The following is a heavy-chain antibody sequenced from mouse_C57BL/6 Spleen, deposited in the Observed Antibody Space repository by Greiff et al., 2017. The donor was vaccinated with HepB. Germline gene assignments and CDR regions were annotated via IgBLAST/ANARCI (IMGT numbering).Heavy chain of an antibody. D-gene: IGHD3-1*01. CDR1: GYTFTSYW. Sequence: QVQLQQPGAELVRPGSSVKLSFKASGYTFTSYWMDWVKQRPGQGLEWIGNIYPSDSETHYNQKFKDKATLTVDKSSSTAYMQLSSLTSEDSAVYYCARSGGGTWFAYWGQGTLVTVSA. CDR3: ARSGGGTWFAY. CDR2: IYPSDSET. V-gene: IGHV1-61*01. J-gene: IGHJ3*01.